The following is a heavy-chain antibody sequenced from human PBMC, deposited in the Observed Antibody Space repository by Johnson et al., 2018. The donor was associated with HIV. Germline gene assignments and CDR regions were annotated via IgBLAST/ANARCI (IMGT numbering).Heavy chain of an antibody. D-gene: IGHD5-18*01. CDR3: AKDRIRSTAPDTFDV. J-gene: IGHJ3*01. V-gene: IGHV3-23*04. Sequence: VQLVESGGGVVQPGRSLRLSCAASGFTFSSYAMSWVRQAPGKGLEWVSAISGGGGSTYYADSVKGRFTISRANSKNTLYLQMDSLRAVDTSVFYCAKDRIRSTAPDTFDVWGQGTLVTVSS. CDR2: ISGGGGST. CDR1: GFTFSSYA.